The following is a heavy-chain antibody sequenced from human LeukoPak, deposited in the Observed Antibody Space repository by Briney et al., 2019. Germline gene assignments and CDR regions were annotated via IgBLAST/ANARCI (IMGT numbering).Heavy chain of an antibody. D-gene: IGHD5-24*01. Sequence: GESLKISCKGSGYSFTSYWIGWVRQMPGKGLEWMGIIYPGDSDTRYSPSFRGQVTISADNSISAAYLQWSSLKASDTAMYYCARQGRGYSPYYYYYMDVWGKGTTVTISS. CDR3: ARQGRGYSPYYYYYMDV. J-gene: IGHJ6*03. V-gene: IGHV5-51*01. CDR2: IYPGDSDT. CDR1: GYSFTSYW.